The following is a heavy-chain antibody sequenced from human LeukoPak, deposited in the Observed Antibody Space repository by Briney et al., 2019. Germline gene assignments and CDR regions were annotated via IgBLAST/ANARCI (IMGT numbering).Heavy chain of an antibody. J-gene: IGHJ4*02. CDR2: ISYDGSNK. CDR3: AKGSPYNFHFDY. D-gene: IGHD1-1*01. CDR1: GFTFSSYA. V-gene: IGHV3-30*04. Sequence: GGSLRLSCAASGFTFSSYAMHWVRQAPGKGLEWVAVISYDGSNKYYADSVKGRFTISRDNSKNTLYLQMNSLRAEDTAVYYCAKGSPYNFHFDYWGQGTLVTVSS.